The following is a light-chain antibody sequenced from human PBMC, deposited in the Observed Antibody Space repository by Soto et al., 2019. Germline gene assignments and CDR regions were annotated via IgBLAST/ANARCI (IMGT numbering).Light chain of an antibody. Sequence: AIQLTQSPSSLSASVGDRVTITCRASQGISSALAWYQQKPGKAPKLLIYDASSLESGVPSRFSGSGSGTDFTLTISSLQPEDFATYYCQQLNSYPQMYTFGQGTKLEIK. CDR3: QQLNSYPQMYT. V-gene: IGKV1-13*02. J-gene: IGKJ2*01. CDR2: DAS. CDR1: QGISSA.